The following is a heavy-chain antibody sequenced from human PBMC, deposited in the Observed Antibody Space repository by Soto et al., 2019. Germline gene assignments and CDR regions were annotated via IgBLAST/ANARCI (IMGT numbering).Heavy chain of an antibody. CDR1: GGSFSGYY. CDR3: ARGGYNWNYTSGFDP. J-gene: IGHJ5*02. V-gene: IGHV4-34*01. Sequence: SETLSLTCAVYGGSFSGYYWSWIRQPPGKGLEWIGEINHSGSTNYNPSLKSRVTISVDTSKNHFSLKLSSVTAADTAVYYCARGGYNWNYTSGFDPWGQGTLVTVS. CDR2: INHSGST. D-gene: IGHD1-7*01.